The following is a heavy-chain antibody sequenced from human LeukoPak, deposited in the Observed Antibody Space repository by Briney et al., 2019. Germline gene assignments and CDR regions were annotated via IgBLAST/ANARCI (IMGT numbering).Heavy chain of an antibody. V-gene: IGHV1-69*13. CDR2: IIPIFGTA. CDR3: TRYSGSYSRFDY. Sequence: ASVKVSCKASGGTFSSYAISWVRQAPGQGLEWMGGIIPIFGTANYAQKFQGRVTITADESTSTAYMELSSLRSEDTAVYYCTRYSGSYSRFDYWGQGTLVIVSS. D-gene: IGHD1-26*01. J-gene: IGHJ4*02. CDR1: GGTFSSYA.